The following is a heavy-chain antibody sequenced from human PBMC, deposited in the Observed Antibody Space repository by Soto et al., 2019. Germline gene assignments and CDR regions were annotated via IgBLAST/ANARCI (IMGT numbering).Heavy chain of an antibody. CDR3: ARSDGRY. V-gene: IGHV4-59*01. J-gene: IGHJ4*02. CDR2: IYYSGNT. Sequence: SETLSLTCSVSGGSITSYYWSWIRQPPGKGLEWIGYIYYSGNTNYNPSLKSRVTISVDTSKNQFSLKLSSVTAADTAVYYCARSDGRYWGQGTLVTVSS. CDR1: GGSITSYY.